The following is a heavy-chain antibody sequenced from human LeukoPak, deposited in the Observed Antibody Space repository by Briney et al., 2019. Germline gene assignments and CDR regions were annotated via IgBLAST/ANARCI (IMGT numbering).Heavy chain of an antibody. D-gene: IGHD5-18*01. V-gene: IGHV3-23*01. CDR1: GXTFSSYW. CDR2: ISNSGSST. Sequence: GGSLRLSCAASGXTFSSYWMSWVRQAPGKGLEWVSTISNSGSSTHYADSVKGRFTISRDNSKNTLYLQMNSLRAEDTAVYYCAKPLGYSYGNAFDIWGRGTMVTVSS. J-gene: IGHJ3*02. CDR3: AKPLGYSYGNAFDI.